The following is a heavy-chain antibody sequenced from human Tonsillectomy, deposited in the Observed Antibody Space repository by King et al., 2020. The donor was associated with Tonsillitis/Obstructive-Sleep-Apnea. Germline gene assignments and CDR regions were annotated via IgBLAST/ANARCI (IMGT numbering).Heavy chain of an antibody. CDR3: AKEPVALAPGPWKGSTGFDY. CDR1: GFTFSSYA. V-gene: IGHV3-23*04. Sequence: VQLVESGGGLVQPGGSLRLSCAASGFTFSSYAMSWVRQAPGKGLEWVSAISGSGGNTYYADSVKGRFNISRDNSKNTLYLQMNSLRAEDTAVYYCAKEPVALAPGPWKGSTGFDYWGQGTLVTVSS. D-gene: IGHD6-19*01. CDR2: ISGSGGNT. J-gene: IGHJ4*02.